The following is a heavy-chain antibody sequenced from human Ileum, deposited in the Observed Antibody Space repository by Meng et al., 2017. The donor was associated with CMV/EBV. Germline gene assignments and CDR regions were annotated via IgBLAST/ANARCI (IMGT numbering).Heavy chain of an antibody. Sequence: GESLKISCVASGFTFSDFDIHWVRQAPGKGLEWVAFMRYDGTNEYYTDSVKGRFIISRDISKNTVYLQMDSLRLEDTGLYYCARYHHECGIAYFLDSWGQGTMVTVSS. CDR1: GFTFSDFD. J-gene: IGHJ5*01. V-gene: IGHV3-30*02. D-gene: IGHD2/OR15-2a*01. CDR2: MRYDGTNE. CDR3: ARYHHECGIAYFLDS.